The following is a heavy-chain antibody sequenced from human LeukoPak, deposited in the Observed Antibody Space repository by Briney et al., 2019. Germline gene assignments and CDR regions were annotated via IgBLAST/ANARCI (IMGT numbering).Heavy chain of an antibody. V-gene: IGHV1-8*02. CDR1: GYTFTSYY. Sequence: VSVKVSCKASGYTFTSYYMHWVRQAPGQGLEWMGWMNPNSGNTGYAQKFQGRVTMTRNTSISTAYMELSSLRSEDTAVYYCARLSMVRGVIVFYYYYGMDVWGQGTTVTVSS. J-gene: IGHJ6*02. D-gene: IGHD3-10*01. CDR3: ARLSMVRGVIVFYYYYGMDV. CDR2: MNPNSGNT.